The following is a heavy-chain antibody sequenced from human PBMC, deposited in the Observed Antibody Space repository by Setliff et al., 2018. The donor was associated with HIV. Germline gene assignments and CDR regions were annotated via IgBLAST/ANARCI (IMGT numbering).Heavy chain of an antibody. CDR2: IYTSGST. V-gene: IGHV4-61*09. CDR1: GGSISSGSYY. J-gene: IGHJ4*02. Sequence: LSLTCTVSGGSISSGSYYWSWIRQPAGKRLEWIGHIYTSGSTNYNPSLKSRVTISVDTSKNQFFLKLSSVTAADTAVFYCARLTTTYYYDSSAYYHPVWGQGALVTVSS. CDR3: ARLTTTYYYDSSAYYHPV. D-gene: IGHD3-22*01.